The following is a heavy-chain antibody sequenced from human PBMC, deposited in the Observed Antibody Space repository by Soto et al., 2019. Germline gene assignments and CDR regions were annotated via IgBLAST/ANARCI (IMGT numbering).Heavy chain of an antibody. D-gene: IGHD5-18*01. J-gene: IGHJ6*03. V-gene: IGHV4-39*01. CDR3: ARLRTEDTAMVVVNYYYYMDV. CDR2: IYYSGST. CDR1: GGSISSSSYY. Sequence: PSETLSLTCTVSGGSISSSSYYWGWIRQPPGKGLEWIGSIYYSGSTYYNPSLKSRVTISVDTSKNQFSLKLSSVTAADTAVYYCARLRTEDTAMVVVNYYYYMDVWGKGTTVTVPS.